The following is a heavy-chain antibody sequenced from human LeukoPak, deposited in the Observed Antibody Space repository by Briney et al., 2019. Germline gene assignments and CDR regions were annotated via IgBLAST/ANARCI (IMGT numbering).Heavy chain of an antibody. J-gene: IGHJ4*02. CDR2: IYSRGST. CDR3: TRATGAGLIDY. CDR1: GDSITSGRYY. D-gene: IGHD1-1*01. V-gene: IGHV4-61*02. Sequence: SETLSLTCTVSGDSITSGRYYWTWIRQPAGKGLECIGRIYSRGSTNYNPSLTSRVTISLDMSKNQFSLKLTAVTAADTAVYYCTRATGAGLIDYWGQGTLVTVSS.